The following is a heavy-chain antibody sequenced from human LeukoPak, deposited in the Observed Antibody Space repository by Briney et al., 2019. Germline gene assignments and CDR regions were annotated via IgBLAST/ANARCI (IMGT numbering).Heavy chain of an antibody. CDR2: ISDSGAST. D-gene: IGHD3-10*01. J-gene: IGHJ6*02. CDR3: AKVPYSDYGAGRPPFMDV. V-gene: IGHV3-23*01. Sequence: LARGSLGLSCAASGFTFSNYAMSWVRQTPGKGLEWVSTISDSGASTYYADSVKGRFTISRDNSKNTLYLQMNSLRDEDTAVYYCAKVPYSDYGAGRPPFMDVWGQGTTVAISS. CDR1: GFTFSNYA.